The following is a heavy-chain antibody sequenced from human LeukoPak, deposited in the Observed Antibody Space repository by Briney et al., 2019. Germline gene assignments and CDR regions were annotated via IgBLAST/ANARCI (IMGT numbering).Heavy chain of an antibody. Sequence: SQTLSLTCTVSGGSISSGGSYWSWIRQHPGKGLEWIGYIYYSGSTYYNPSLKSRVTISVDTSKNQFSLKLSSVTAADTAVYYCARTGTTDYFDYWGQGTLVTVSS. CDR3: ARTGTTDYFDY. CDR2: IYYSGST. V-gene: IGHV4-31*03. D-gene: IGHD1-7*01. J-gene: IGHJ4*02. CDR1: GGSISSGGSY.